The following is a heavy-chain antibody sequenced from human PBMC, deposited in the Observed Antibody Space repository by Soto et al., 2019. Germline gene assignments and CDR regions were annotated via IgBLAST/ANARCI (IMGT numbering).Heavy chain of an antibody. D-gene: IGHD1-26*01. CDR1: GVPCINAW. CDR3: TTDSRTTLPEIRFDY. J-gene: IGHJ4*01. V-gene: IGHV3-15*07. Sequence: AGGSLRLSCAASGVPCINAWINWVRQVPGKGLEWVGRVKSKADGGSGDYAAPVKGRFVVSRDDSKDIVYLQMSSLKIEDTGVYYCTTDSRTTLPEIRFDYWGHGTQVTVSS. CDR2: VKSKADGGSG.